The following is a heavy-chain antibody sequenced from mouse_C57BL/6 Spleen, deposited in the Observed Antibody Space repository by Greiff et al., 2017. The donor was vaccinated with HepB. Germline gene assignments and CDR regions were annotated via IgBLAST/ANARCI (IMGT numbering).Heavy chain of an antibody. J-gene: IGHJ1*03. CDR3: ARHEDDYGSSYWYFDV. V-gene: IGHV1-62-2*01. CDR1: GYNFTEYT. Sequence: QVQLQQSGAELVKPGASVKLSCKASGYNFTEYTIHWVKQRSGQGLEWIGWFYPGSGSIKYTEKFKDKATLTADKSSSTVYMELRRLTSEDSEVYFCARHEDDYGSSYWYFDVWGTGTTVTVSS. CDR2: FYPGSGSI. D-gene: IGHD1-1*01.